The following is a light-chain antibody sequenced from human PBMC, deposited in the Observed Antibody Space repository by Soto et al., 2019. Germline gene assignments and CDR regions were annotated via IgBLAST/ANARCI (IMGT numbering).Light chain of an antibody. CDR2: DAS. J-gene: IGKJ1*01. CDR1: QSVTSTH. Sequence: EIVLTQSPGTLSLSPGQTATLSCSASQSVTSTHLAWYQQKPGQAPRLLIYDASTRATGIPDRFSGSGSGTDFTLTISRLEPEDFAVYCCQQFDGSLWTFGPGTKVDIK. V-gene: IGKV3-20*01. CDR3: QQFDGSLWT.